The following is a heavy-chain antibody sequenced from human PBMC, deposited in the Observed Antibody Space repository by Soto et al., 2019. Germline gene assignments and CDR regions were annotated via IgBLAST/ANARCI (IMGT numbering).Heavy chain of an antibody. CDR3: AKSVTAGGTDAFDI. CDR2: ISGGGGST. V-gene: IGHV3-23*01. Sequence: GGSLRLSCAASGFTFSNYAMSWVRQAPGKGLEWVSGISGGGGSTYYAYYTDSVKGRFSISRDNSKNTLYLQMNSLRAEDTAVYYCAKSVTAGGTDAFDIWGQGTMVTVSS. CDR1: GFTFSNYA. J-gene: IGHJ3*02. D-gene: IGHD6-13*01.